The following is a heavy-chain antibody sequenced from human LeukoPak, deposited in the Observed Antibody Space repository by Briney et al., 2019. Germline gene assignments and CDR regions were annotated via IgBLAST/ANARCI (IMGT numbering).Heavy chain of an antibody. D-gene: IGHD3-10*01. CDR3: AKAATFYYGSDL. V-gene: IGHV3-23*01. Sequence: GGSLRLSCAASGFTLRSCAMNWVRQAPGEGLEWVSAISGSDGNTYYADSVKGRFTISRDDSKNTLYLQMNRLRAEDTALYYCAKAATFYYGSDLWGQGILVAVSS. CDR1: GFTLRSCA. CDR2: ISGSDGNT. J-gene: IGHJ4*02.